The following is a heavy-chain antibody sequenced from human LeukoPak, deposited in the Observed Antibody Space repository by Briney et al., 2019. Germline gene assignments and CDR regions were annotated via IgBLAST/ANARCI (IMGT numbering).Heavy chain of an antibody. CDR3: ARAPSEIGGYYPEYFRH. CDR2: VNTVSSYI. Sequence: GGSLRLSCTASGFTFSDYSMNWVRQAPGKGLEWVASVNTVSSYIYYADSMRGRFTISRDNAKNTVSLQMNSLRVEDTGVYYCARAPSEIGGYYPEYFRHWGQGTLVTVSS. D-gene: IGHD3-22*01. V-gene: IGHV3-21*01. CDR1: GFTFSDYS. J-gene: IGHJ1*01.